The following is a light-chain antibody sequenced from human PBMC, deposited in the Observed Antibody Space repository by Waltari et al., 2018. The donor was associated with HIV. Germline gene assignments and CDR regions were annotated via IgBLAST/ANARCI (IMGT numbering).Light chain of an antibody. Sequence: VMTQSPAPLSVSPGGRATLSCRASQSVGSSLAWYQQKPGQAPRLRIYGASTRATAIATRFSGSGSGTEFTLTISSLQSEDFAVYYCHQYNKWPRGAFGGGTKVEV. J-gene: IGKJ4*01. V-gene: IGKV3-15*01. CDR1: QSVGSS. CDR2: GAS. CDR3: HQYNKWPRGA.